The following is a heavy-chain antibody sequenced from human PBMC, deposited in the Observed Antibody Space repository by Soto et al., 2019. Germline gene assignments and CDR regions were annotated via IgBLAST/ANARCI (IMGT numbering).Heavy chain of an antibody. Sequence: EVQLVESGGGLIQPGGSLRLSCAASGFTVSSNYMSWVRQAPGKGLEWVSVIYSGGSTYYADSVKGRFTISRDNSTTTLSLQMNSLRAEDTAVHYCARVRVDSGYAESFKHWGQGTLVTVSS. D-gene: IGHD5-12*01. CDR1: GFTVSSNY. J-gene: IGHJ1*01. V-gene: IGHV3-53*01. CDR3: ARVRVDSGYAESFKH. CDR2: IYSGGST.